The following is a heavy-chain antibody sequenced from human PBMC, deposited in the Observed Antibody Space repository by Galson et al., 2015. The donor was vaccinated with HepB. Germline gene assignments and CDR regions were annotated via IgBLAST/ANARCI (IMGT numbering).Heavy chain of an antibody. V-gene: IGHV3-15*07. D-gene: IGHD3-3*01. CDR3: TTGVLEDLGRWFDP. CDR2: IKSKTDDGTT. J-gene: IGHJ5*02. Sequence: SLRLSCAASGFTFSNAWMNWVRQAPGKGLEWVGRIKSKTDDGTTDYAAPAKGRFTISRDDSKNTLYLQMNSLKTDDTAGYYCTTGVLEDLGRWFDPWGQGTLVTVSS. CDR1: GFTFSNAW.